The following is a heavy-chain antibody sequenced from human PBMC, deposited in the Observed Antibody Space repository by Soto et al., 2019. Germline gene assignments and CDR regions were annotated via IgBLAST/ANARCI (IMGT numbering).Heavy chain of an antibody. CDR2: IYWDDDK. D-gene: IGHD1-1*01. J-gene: IGHJ4*02. V-gene: IGHV2-5*02. CDR1: GFSLSTSGVG. CDR3: AHRYNGDYFGY. Sequence: QITLKESGPTLVKPTQTLTLTCTFSGFSLSTSGVGVGWIRQPPGKALEWLALIYWDDDKRYRPSLKSRLTXTXXTSKNQVVLTMTNMDSVDTATYFCAHRYNGDYFGYWGQGTLVTVSS.